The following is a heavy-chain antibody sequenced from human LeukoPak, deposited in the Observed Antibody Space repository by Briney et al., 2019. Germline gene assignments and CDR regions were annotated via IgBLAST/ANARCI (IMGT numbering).Heavy chain of an antibody. D-gene: IGHD6-19*01. CDR3: ARRPAGWLAPTFDP. CDR1: GGSFRGYY. J-gene: IGHJ5*02. V-gene: IGHV4-34*01. CDR2: INHSGRT. Sequence: NPSETLSLTCAVYGGSFRGYYWTWIRQPPGNRLEWIGEINHSGRTNYNPSLQSRVTISVDASKNQFSLKLSSVTAADTAVYYCARRPAGWLAPTFDPWGQGTLVTVSS.